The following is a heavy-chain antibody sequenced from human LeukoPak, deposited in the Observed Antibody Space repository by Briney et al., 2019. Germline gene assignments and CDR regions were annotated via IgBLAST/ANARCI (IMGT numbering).Heavy chain of an antibody. D-gene: IGHD3-10*01. CDR2: IHYTGST. CDR3: ARDSGTTGEVKFDP. Sequence: SETLSLTCTVSGGSISSYYWSWIRQSPGKGLECIGYIHYTGSTNYNPALQSRLTISIDTSKNQFSLKLMSVTAADTAVYYCARDSGTTGEVKFDPWGQGTLVTVSS. V-gene: IGHV4-59*12. CDR1: GGSISSYY. J-gene: IGHJ5*02.